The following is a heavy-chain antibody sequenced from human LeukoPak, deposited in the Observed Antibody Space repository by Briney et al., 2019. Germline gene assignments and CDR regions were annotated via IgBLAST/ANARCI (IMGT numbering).Heavy chain of an antibody. V-gene: IGHV4-39*01. CDR3: ARMVRETPRYYYYYGMDV. CDR2: IYYSGST. Sequence: PSETLSLTCTVSGGSISSSSYSWGWIRQPPGKGLEWIGSIYYSGSTYYNPSLKSRVTISVDTSKNQFSLKLSSVTAADTAVYYCARMVRETPRYYYYYGMDVWGQGTTVTVSS. D-gene: IGHD3-10*01. CDR1: GGSISSSSYS. J-gene: IGHJ6*02.